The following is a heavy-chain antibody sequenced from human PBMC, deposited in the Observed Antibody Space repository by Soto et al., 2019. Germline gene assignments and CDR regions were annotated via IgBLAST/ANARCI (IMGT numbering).Heavy chain of an antibody. CDR1: GYTLTELS. V-gene: IGHV1-24*01. CDR2: FDPEDGET. D-gene: IGHD1-26*01. Sequence: GASVKVSCKVSGYTLTELSMHWVRQAPGKGLEWMGGFDPEDGETIYAQKFQGRVTMTEDTSTDTAYMELSSLRSEDTAVYYCATDTSGSYYWYFDLWGRSTLVTVSS. CDR3: ATDTSGSYYWYFDL. J-gene: IGHJ2*01.